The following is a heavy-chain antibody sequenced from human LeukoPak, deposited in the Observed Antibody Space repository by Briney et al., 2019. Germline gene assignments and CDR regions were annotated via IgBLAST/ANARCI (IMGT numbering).Heavy chain of an antibody. CDR2: IYTSGST. J-gene: IGHJ4*02. Sequence: PSETLSLTCTVSGGSISSGSYYWRCIRQPAGKGLEWIGRIYTSGSTDYNPSLKSRVTISLDTSKNQFSLKLSSVTAADTAVYYCARSELLWFGGVNSGFDYWGQGTLVTVSS. CDR1: GGSISSGSYY. V-gene: IGHV4-61*02. CDR3: ARSELLWFGGVNSGFDY. D-gene: IGHD3-10*01.